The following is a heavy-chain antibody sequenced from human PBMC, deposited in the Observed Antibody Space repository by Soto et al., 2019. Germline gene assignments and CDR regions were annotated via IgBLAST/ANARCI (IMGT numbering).Heavy chain of an antibody. CDR3: VRDRDLYRDMFHADL. Sequence: PGGSLRPSCAASGFTFSSYAMTWVRQAPGKGLQWVSDISGSGGSTYYADSVKGRFTISRDNAENSVILQMNSLRDEDSAVYFCVRDRDLYRDMFHADLWGQGTLVTVSS. CDR1: GFTFSSYA. J-gene: IGHJ4*01. V-gene: IGHV3-23*01. D-gene: IGHD3-10*02. CDR2: ISGSGGST.